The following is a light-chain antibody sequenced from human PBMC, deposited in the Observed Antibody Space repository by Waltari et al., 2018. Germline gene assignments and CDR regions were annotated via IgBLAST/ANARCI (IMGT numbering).Light chain of an antibody. CDR3: FSYAVSSTFMI. CDR1: SPDVGNYNI. CDR2: EGE. Sequence: ASVSGSPGQSITISCTGTSPDVGNYNIVSWFQHHPGKAPKLLIYEGEKRPSGVSSRFFGSKSDKAASLTISGLEADDEAVYYCFSYAVSSTFMIFGGGTQLTVL. V-gene: IGLV2-23*01. J-gene: IGLJ2*01.